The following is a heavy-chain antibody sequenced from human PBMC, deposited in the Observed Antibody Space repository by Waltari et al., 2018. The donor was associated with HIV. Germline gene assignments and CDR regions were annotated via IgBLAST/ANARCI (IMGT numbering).Heavy chain of an antibody. CDR1: GGSISSGSYY. Sequence: QVQLQESGPGLVKPSQTLSLTCTVSGGSISSGSYYWSWIRQPAGQGLAWIGRISTSGSTNYNPSRKSQVTISVDTSKNQFSLKLSSVTAADTAVYYCARDRNYYYDSSGYFFNAFDIWGQGTMVTVSS. V-gene: IGHV4-61*02. J-gene: IGHJ3*02. CDR3: ARDRNYYYDSSGYFFNAFDI. D-gene: IGHD3-22*01. CDR2: ISTSGST.